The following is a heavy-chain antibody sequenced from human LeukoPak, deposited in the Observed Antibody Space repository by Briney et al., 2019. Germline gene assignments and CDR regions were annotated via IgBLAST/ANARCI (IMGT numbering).Heavy chain of an antibody. V-gene: IGHV4-59*01. CDR3: ARDAEHSYGRYFAY. Sequence: SETLSLTCAVSGGSISTYYWNWIRKTPGKGLEWIGFMQYTGNSQYNPSLKSRVTMFVDTSKNQFSLKLSSVTAADTAVYYCARDAEHSYGRYFAYWGQGILVTVSS. CDR1: GGSISTYY. D-gene: IGHD5-18*01. CDR2: MQYTGNS. J-gene: IGHJ4*02.